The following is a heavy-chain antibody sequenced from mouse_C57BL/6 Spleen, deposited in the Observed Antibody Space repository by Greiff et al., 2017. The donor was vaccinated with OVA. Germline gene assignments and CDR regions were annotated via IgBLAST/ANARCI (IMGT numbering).Heavy chain of an antibody. J-gene: IGHJ4*01. V-gene: IGHV5-6*01. CDR1: GFTFSSYG. D-gene: IGHD1-1*01. CDR3: GRGRSYAMDY. CDR2: ISSGGSYT. Sequence: EVKLVESGGDLVKPGGSLKLSCAASGFTFSSYGMSWVRQTPDKRLEWVATISSGGSYTYYPDSVKGRFTISRDNAKNTLYLQMSSLKSEDTAMYYCGRGRSYAMDYWGQGTSVTVSS.